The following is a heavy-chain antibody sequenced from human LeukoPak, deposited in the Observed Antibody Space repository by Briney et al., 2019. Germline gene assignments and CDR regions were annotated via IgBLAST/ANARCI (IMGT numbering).Heavy chain of an antibody. CDR1: AYSISSGFY. D-gene: IGHD7-27*01. CDR2: SNRSGST. J-gene: IGHJ4*02. Sequence: PSETLSLTCAVSAYSISSGFYWGCMRLPPGKGLEWIGSSNRSGSTYYNPFLKRRATISADTSKNHFSLILTSVIAAGTFVYFFARHPPGQNWGIDFWGQGTLVTVSS. CDR3: ARHPPGQNWGIDF. V-gene: IGHV4-38-2*01.